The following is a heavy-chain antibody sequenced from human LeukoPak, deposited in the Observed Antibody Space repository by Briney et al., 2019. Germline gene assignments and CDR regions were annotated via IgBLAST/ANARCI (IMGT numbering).Heavy chain of an antibody. Sequence: GGSLKISCKGSGYSFTSYWIGWVRQMPGKGLEWMGIIYPGDFDTRYSPSFQGQVTISADKSINTAYLQWSSLKAADTAFYYCARQFSGHDRDYWGQGTLVTVSS. J-gene: IGHJ4*02. CDR2: IYPGDFDT. CDR1: GYSFTSYW. CDR3: ARQFSGHDRDY. D-gene: IGHD5-12*01. V-gene: IGHV5-51*01.